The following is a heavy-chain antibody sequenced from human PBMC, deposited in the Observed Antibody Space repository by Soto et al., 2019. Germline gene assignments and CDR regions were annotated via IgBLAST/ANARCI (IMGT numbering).Heavy chain of an antibody. Sequence: GASVKVSCKASGYTFAAYYLYWVRQAPGQGLEWIGWINPNSGGTNYAQKFQGRVTMTRDTSITTAYMELSRLTSDDTAVYYCARDSWSGFRISWFDYWGQGTLVTVSS. J-gene: IGHJ4*02. CDR2: INPNSGGT. V-gene: IGHV1-2*02. CDR3: ARDSWSGFRISWFDY. CDR1: GYTFAAYY. D-gene: IGHD6-13*01.